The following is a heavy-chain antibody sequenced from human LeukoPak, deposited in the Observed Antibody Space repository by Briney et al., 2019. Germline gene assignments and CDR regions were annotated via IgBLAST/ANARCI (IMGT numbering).Heavy chain of an antibody. CDR3: ARVSAKGYFAY. Sequence: GGSLRLSCAASGFTFSSYCMSWVRQAPGKGLEWVANIKQDGSEKYYVDSVKGRFTISRDNAKNSLYLQMNSLRAEDTAVYYCARVSAKGYFAYWGQGTLVTASS. CDR2: IKQDGSEK. V-gene: IGHV3-7*01. CDR1: GFTFSSYC. J-gene: IGHJ4*02.